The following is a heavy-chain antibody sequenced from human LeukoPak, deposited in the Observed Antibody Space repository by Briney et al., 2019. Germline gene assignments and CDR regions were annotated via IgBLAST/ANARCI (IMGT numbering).Heavy chain of an antibody. CDR1: GGSISSNAYY. D-gene: IGHD1-26*01. Sequence: KTSETLSLTCTISGGSISSNAYYWAWIRQPPGKGLEWIGSVCFSRSIFYNPSLKSRVTISIDTSKNHFSLELASVTAADTAVYYCARETSGSYSTYYFDYWGQGTLVTVSS. CDR3: ARETSGSYSTYYFDY. V-gene: IGHV4-39*02. CDR2: VCFSRSI. J-gene: IGHJ4*02.